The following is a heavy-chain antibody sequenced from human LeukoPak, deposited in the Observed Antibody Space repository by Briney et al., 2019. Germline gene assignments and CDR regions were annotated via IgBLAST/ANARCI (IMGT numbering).Heavy chain of an antibody. Sequence: GGSLRLSCAASGFTFSSYAMHWVRQAPGKGLEWVAVISYDGSNKYYADSVKGRFTNSRDNSKNTLYLQMNSLRAEDTAVYYCAKDLPGITIFGSFQHWGQGTLVTVSS. CDR2: ISYDGSNK. J-gene: IGHJ1*01. V-gene: IGHV3-30-3*01. CDR1: GFTFSSYA. CDR3: AKDLPGITIFGSFQH. D-gene: IGHD3-9*01.